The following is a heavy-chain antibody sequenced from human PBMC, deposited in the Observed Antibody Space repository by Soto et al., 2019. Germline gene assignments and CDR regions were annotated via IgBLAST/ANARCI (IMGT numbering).Heavy chain of an antibody. V-gene: IGHV3-30-3*01. CDR2: ISYDGSNK. J-gene: IGHJ4*02. CDR3: ARVPSSSGRAQFDY. CDR1: GFTFSSYA. Sequence: QVQLVESGGGVVQPGRSLRLSCAASGFTFSSYAMHWVRQAPGKGLEWVAVISYDGSNKYYADSVKGRFTISRDNSKNTLYLQMNSLRAEDTAVYYCARVPSSSGRAQFDYWGKGTLVTVSS. D-gene: IGHD2-15*01.